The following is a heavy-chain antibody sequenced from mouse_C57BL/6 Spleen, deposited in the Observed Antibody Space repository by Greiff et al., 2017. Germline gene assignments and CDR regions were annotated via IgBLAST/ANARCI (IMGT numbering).Heavy chain of an antibody. CDR2: INPSSGYT. V-gene: IGHV1-4*01. CDR3: ARSSNYVYAMDY. CDR1: GYTFTSYT. D-gene: IGHD2-5*01. J-gene: IGHJ4*01. Sequence: VQLQESGADLARPGASVKMSCKASGYTFTSYTMHWVKQRPGQGLEWIGYINPSSGYTKYNQKFKDKATLTADKSSSTAYMQLSSLTSEDSAVYYCARSSNYVYAMDYWGQGTSVTVSS.